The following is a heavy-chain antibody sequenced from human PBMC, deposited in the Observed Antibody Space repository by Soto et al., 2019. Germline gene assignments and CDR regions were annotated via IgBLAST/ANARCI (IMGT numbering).Heavy chain of an antibody. CDR1: GYSISNGYY. Sequence: SETLSLTCTVSGYSISNGYYWAWIRQSPGKGLEWIGSVYQTVSTYYNPSLESRVTILVDIAKNHFSLRLNSVTAADTAVYFCAREETAWPLAYGLDVWGQGTTVTVSS. J-gene: IGHJ6*02. CDR3: AREETAWPLAYGLDV. D-gene: IGHD2-21*02. V-gene: IGHV4-38-2*02. CDR2: VYQTVST.